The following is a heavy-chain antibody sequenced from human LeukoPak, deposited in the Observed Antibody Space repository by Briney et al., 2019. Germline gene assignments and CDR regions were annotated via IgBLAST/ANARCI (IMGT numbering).Heavy chain of an antibody. J-gene: IGHJ4*02. CDR1: GFIFSNYW. D-gene: IGHD3-22*01. CDR2: ITSDGSST. V-gene: IGHV3-74*01. Sequence: PGGSLRLSCAASGFIFSNYWMHWVRQAPGKGLVWVSRITSDGSSTNYADSVKGRFTISRDNSKNTLYLQMNSLRAEDTAVYYCAKIRTYYYDSSGYYYDYWGQGTLVTVSS. CDR3: AKIRTYYYDSSGYYYDY.